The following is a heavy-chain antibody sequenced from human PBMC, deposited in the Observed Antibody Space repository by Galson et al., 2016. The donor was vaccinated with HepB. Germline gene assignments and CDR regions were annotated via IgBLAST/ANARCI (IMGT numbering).Heavy chain of an antibody. CDR2: ISGSGGRT. CDR3: AKDGYYDSSGYDSRGAFDI. V-gene: IGHV3-23*01. J-gene: IGHJ3*02. CDR1: GFTFSSYG. Sequence: LRLSCAASGFTFSSYGMSWVRQAPGKGLEWVSAISGSGGRTYYADSVKGRFNIYRDNSKNTLYLQMNSLRAEDTAVYYCAKDGYYDSSGYDSRGAFDIWGQGTMVTVSS. D-gene: IGHD3-22*01.